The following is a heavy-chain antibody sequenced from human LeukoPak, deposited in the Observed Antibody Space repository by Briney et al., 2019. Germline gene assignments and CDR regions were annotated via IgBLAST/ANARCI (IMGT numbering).Heavy chain of an antibody. J-gene: IGHJ4*02. CDR2: IHYSGTT. D-gene: IGHD3-22*01. CDR1: GGSISSYY. V-gene: IGHV4-59*01. CDR3: ARGYYDSSGFYHYFDY. Sequence: PSETLSLTCTVSGGSISSYYWSWIRQPPGKGLEWIGYIHYSGTTNYNPSLKSRVTMSVDTSKNQFSLRLSSVTPADTAVYYCARGYYDSSGFYHYFDYWGQGTLVTVSS.